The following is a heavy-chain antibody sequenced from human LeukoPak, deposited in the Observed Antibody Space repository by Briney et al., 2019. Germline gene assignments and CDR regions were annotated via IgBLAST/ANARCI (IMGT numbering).Heavy chain of an antibody. D-gene: IGHD6-13*01. Sequence: GGSLRLSCAASGFTFSNNVMSWVRQAPGKGLEWVSGIGGSGGSTYYADSVKGRFTISRDNSKNTLYLQLNSLRAEDTALYYCAKLTAVTPSDYWGQGALVTVSS. CDR2: IGGSGGST. CDR3: AKLTAVTPSDY. CDR1: GFTFSNNV. V-gene: IGHV3-23*01. J-gene: IGHJ4*02.